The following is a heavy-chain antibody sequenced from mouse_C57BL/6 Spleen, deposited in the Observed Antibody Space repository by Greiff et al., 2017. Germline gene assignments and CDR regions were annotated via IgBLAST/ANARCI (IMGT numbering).Heavy chain of an antibody. CDR3: ASGGSSPAWFAY. D-gene: IGHD1-1*01. Sequence: EVQRVESGGGLVKPGGSLKLSCAASGFTFSDYGMHWVRQAPEKGLAWVAYISSGSSTIYYADTVKGRFTISRDNAKNTLFLQMTSLRSEDTAMYYCASGGSSPAWFAYWGQGTLVTVSA. CDR2: ISSGSSTI. V-gene: IGHV5-17*01. J-gene: IGHJ3*01. CDR1: GFTFSDYG.